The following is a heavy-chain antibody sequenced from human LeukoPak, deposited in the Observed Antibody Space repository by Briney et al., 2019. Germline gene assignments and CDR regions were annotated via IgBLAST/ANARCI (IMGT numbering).Heavy chain of an antibody. V-gene: IGHV1-2*02. Sequence: ASVKVSCKSSGYTFNGYYMHWVRQAPGQGLEWMGWINPNNGGTKYAQNFQGRVTMTRDTSISTAYMELDRLRFDDTAVYYCARDLGLAVAAYYFDYWGQGTLVTVSS. J-gene: IGHJ4*02. CDR1: GYTFNGYY. D-gene: IGHD6-19*01. CDR2: INPNNGGT. CDR3: ARDLGLAVAAYYFDY.